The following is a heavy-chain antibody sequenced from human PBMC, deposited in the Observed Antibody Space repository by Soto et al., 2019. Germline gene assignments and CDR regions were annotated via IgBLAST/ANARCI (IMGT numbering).Heavy chain of an antibody. J-gene: IGHJ4*02. CDR3: ARRGNWNDGGS. V-gene: IGHV4-59*01. D-gene: IGHD1-1*01. CDR1: GGSISSYY. CDR2: IYYSGST. Sequence: SETLSLTCTVSGGSISSYYWSWIRQPPGKGLEWIGYIYYSGSTNYNPSLKSRVTISVDTSKNQFSLKLSSVTAADTAVYYCARRGNWNDGGSWGQGALVTVSS.